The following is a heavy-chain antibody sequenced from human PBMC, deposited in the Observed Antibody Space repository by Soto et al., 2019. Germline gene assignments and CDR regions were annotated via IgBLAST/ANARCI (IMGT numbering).Heavy chain of an antibody. CDR2: INAGNGNT. J-gene: IGHJ4*02. CDR1: GYTFTTYA. V-gene: IGHV1-3*05. CDR3: ARGAPPIDY. Sequence: QVQLVQSGAEEKKPGASVKVSCKASGYTFTTYAMHWVRQAPGQRLEWMGWINAGNGNTKYSQKFPGRVTITRDTAASTAYMELRSLRSEATAVYYCARGAPPIDYWGQGTLVTVSS.